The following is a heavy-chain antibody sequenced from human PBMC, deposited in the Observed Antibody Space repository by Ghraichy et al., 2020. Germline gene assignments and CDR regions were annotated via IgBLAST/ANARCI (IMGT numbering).Heavy chain of an antibody. CDR1: GFTFSSYS. CDR3: ARVVGTAMVNVAQKPAYYFDY. D-gene: IGHD5-18*01. CDR2: ISSSSSTI. V-gene: IGHV3-48*02. J-gene: IGHJ4*02. Sequence: GGSLRLSCAASGFTFSSYSMNWVRQAPGKGLEWVSYISSSSSTIYYADSVKGRFTISRDNAKNSLYLQMNSLRDEDTAVYYCARVVGTAMVNVAQKPAYYFDYWGQGTLVTVSS.